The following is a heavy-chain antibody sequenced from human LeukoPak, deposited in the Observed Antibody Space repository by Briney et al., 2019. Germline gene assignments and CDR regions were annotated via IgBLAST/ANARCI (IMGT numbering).Heavy chain of an antibody. V-gene: IGHV3-11*04. CDR3: ARWDHSYPFDY. CDR2: ISSSGSTI. CDR1: GFTFSYYY. Sequence: PGGSLRLSRAASGFTFSYYYMSWIRQAPGKGLEWVSYISSSGSTIYYADSVKGRFTISRDNAKNSLYLQMNSLRAEDTAVYYCARWDHSYPFDYWGQCTMVTVSS. D-gene: IGHD4-11*01. J-gene: IGHJ4*02.